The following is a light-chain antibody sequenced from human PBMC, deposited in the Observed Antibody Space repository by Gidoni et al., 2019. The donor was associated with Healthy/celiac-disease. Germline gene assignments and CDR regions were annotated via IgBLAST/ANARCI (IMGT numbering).Light chain of an antibody. CDR1: QSVSSN. V-gene: IGKV3-15*01. CDR3: QQYNNWPRGVT. Sequence: EIVMTQSPATLSVSPGERATLSCRASQSVSSNLAWYQQKPGQAPRLLIYGASTRATGIPARFSDSGSGTEFTLTISSLQSEDFAVYYCQQYNNWPRGVTFGGGTKVEIK. CDR2: GAS. J-gene: IGKJ4*01.